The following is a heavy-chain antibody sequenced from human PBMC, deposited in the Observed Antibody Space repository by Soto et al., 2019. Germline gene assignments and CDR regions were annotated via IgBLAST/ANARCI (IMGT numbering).Heavy chain of an antibody. Sequence: PGGSLRLSCAASGFTFSSYAMSWVRQAPGKGLEWVSAISGSGGSTYYADSVKGRFTISRDNSKNTLYLQMNSLRAEDTAVYYCAKGEDFWSGFYGMDVWGQGTTVTVSS. CDR3: AKGEDFWSGFYGMDV. V-gene: IGHV3-23*01. CDR1: GFTFSSYA. CDR2: ISGSGGST. J-gene: IGHJ6*02. D-gene: IGHD3-3*01.